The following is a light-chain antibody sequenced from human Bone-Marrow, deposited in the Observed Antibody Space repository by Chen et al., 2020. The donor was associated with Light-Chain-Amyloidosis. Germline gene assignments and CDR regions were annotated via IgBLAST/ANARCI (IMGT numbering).Light chain of an antibody. V-gene: IGLV2-14*01. CDR3: SSYTITNTLV. CDR2: EVT. J-gene: IGLJ1*01. CDR1: SSDVGGDNH. Sequence: QAALTPPSSGSGTPGPSNTISCTGTSSDVGGDNHVSWYQQHPAKAPKLTIYEVTNRPSWVPDRFSGSKSDNTASLTISGLQTEDEADYFCSSYTITNTLVFGSGTRVTVL.